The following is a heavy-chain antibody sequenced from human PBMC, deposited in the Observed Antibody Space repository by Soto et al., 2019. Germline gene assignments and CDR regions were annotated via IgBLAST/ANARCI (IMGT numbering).Heavy chain of an antibody. J-gene: IGHJ6*02. CDR3: ARAIVVTVGGMDV. Sequence: PSETPFLTYTVTCGSISYADYYCSWVRQPPGKGLEWIGYIYYSGSSFFNPSLKSRVTMSKDTYRNQFYLRLTSVTAADTVGDYCARAIVVTVGGMDVWGRGTTVT. CDR2: IYYSGSS. CDR1: CGSISYADYY. V-gene: IGHV4-30-4*01. D-gene: IGHD5-12*01.